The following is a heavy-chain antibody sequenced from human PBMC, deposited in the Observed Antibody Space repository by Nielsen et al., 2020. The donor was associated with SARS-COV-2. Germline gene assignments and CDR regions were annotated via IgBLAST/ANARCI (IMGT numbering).Heavy chain of an antibody. Sequence: ESLKISCAASGFTFSSYWMHWVRQAPGKGLVWVSRINSDGSSTSYADSVKGRFTISRDNAKNTLYLQMNSLRAEDTAVYYCARAVAVPYYYYYYMDVWGKGTTVTVSS. CDR3: ARAVAVPYYYYYYMDV. CDR1: GFTFSSYW. D-gene: IGHD2-15*01. V-gene: IGHV3-74*01. CDR2: INSDGSST. J-gene: IGHJ6*03.